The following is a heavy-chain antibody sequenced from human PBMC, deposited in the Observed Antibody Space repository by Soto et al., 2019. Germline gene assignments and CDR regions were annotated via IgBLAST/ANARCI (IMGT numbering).Heavy chain of an antibody. D-gene: IGHD5-18*01. J-gene: IGHJ4*01. Sequence: QVQLVQSGAEVKKPESSVKVSCKAPGGTFSTYAISWVRQAPGQGLEWMGGIIPMFGTANYAQRFQDGVTITADESTNTVYMELSSLRSEDTAVYFCASGIQLWLRRINNGYSGWGHGTRVTVSS. CDR1: GGTFSTYA. V-gene: IGHV1-69*12. CDR2: IIPMFGTA. CDR3: ASGIQLWLRRINNGYSG.